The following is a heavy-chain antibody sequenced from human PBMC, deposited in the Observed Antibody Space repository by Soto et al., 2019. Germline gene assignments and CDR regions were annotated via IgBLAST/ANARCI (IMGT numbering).Heavy chain of an antibody. D-gene: IGHD2-2*01. CDR1: GDTFSSYA. J-gene: IGHJ6*02. V-gene: IGHV1-69*12. CDR3: ASASQLRPYYSYGMDV. Sequence: QVQLVQSGAEVKKPGSSVKVSCKASGDTFSSYAISWVRQAPGQGLEWMGGIIPIFGTANYAQKFQGRVTIAADESTSTAYMELSSLRSEDTAVYYCASASQLRPYYSYGMDVWGQGTTVTVSS. CDR2: IIPIFGTA.